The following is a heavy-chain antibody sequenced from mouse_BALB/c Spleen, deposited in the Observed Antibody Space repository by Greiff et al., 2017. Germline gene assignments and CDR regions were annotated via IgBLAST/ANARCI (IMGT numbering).Heavy chain of an antibody. D-gene: IGHD4-1*01. V-gene: IGHV2-6-7*01. CDR1: GFSLTGYG. CDR2: IWGDGST. CDR3: ARAMIAGTWFAY. Sequence: QVQLKESGPGLVAPSQSLSITCTVSGFSLTGYGVNWVRQPPGKGLEWLGMIWGDGSTDYNSALKSRLSISKDNSRSQVFLKMNSLQTDDTARYYCARAMIAGTWFAYWGQGTLVTVSA. J-gene: IGHJ3*01.